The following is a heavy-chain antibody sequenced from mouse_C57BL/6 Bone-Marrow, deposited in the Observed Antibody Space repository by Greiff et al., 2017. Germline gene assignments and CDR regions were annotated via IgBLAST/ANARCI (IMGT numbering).Heavy chain of an antibody. CDR1: EYEFPSHD. CDR2: INSDGGST. J-gene: IGHJ1*03. D-gene: IGHD2-4*01. V-gene: IGHV5-2*01. Sequence: EVQGVESGGGLVQPGESLKLSCESNEYEFPSHDMSWVRKTPEKRLELVAAINSDGGSTYYPDTMERRFIISRDNSKKTLYLQMSSLRAEDTALYYCARHYDYYDHDGYWYFDVWGTGTTVTVSS. CDR3: ARHYDYYDHDGYWYFDV.